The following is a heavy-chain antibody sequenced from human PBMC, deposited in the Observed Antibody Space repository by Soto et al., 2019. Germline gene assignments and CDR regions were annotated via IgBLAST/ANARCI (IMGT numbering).Heavy chain of an antibody. Sequence: GSLRLSCAASGFTFSSYSMNWVRQAPGKGLEWVSSISSSSSYIYYADSVKGRFTISRDNAKNSLYLQMNSLRAEDTAVYYCAIVVVVAATTLEAFDIWGQGTMVTVSS. V-gene: IGHV3-21*01. J-gene: IGHJ3*02. D-gene: IGHD2-15*01. CDR2: ISSSSSYI. CDR1: GFTFSSYS. CDR3: AIVVVVAATTLEAFDI.